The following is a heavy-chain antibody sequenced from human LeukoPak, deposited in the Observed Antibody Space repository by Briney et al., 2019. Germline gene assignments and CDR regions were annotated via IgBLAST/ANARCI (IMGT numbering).Heavy chain of an antibody. Sequence: PGGSLRLSCAASGFTFSSHAMNWVRQAPGKGLEWVSSISSGSSYIYYADSVRGRFTISRDNAKNSLYLQMNSLRVEDTAVYYCARDQSAGYSTSGSSSWGRLGDWGQGTLVTVSS. J-gene: IGHJ4*02. CDR3: ARDQSAGYSTSGSSSWGRLGD. CDR2: ISSGSSYI. CDR1: GFTFSSHA. V-gene: IGHV3-21*01. D-gene: IGHD6-13*01.